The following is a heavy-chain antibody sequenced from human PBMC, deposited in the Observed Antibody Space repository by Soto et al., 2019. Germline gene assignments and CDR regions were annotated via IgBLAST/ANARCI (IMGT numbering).Heavy chain of an antibody. J-gene: IGHJ4*02. Sequence: PGGSLRLSCAASGFTFSSYAMSWVRQAPGRGLDWVSTISGSGGSTHHTDSVKGRFTISRDNSKNTLYLQMNSLKAEDTAVYYCAKDPYCSSTSCYLVPDYWGQGTLVTVSS. D-gene: IGHD2-2*01. CDR3: AKDPYCSSTSCYLVPDY. CDR1: GFTFSSYA. V-gene: IGHV3-23*01. CDR2: ISGSGGST.